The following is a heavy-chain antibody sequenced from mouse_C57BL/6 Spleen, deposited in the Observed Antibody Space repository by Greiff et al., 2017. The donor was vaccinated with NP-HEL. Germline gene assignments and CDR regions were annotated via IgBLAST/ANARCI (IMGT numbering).Heavy chain of an antibody. V-gene: IGHV1-69*01. Sequence: QVQLQQPGAELVMPGASVKLSCKASGYTFTSYWMHWVKQRPGQGLEWIGEIDPSASYTNYNQKFKGKSTLTVDKSSSTAYMQLSSLTSEDSAVYYCASESWYFDVWGTGTTVTVSS. J-gene: IGHJ1*03. CDR1: GYTFTSYW. CDR2: IDPSASYT. CDR3: ASESWYFDV.